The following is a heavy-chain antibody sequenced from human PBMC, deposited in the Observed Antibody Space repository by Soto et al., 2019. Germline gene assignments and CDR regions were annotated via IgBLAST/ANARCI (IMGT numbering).Heavy chain of an antibody. V-gene: IGHV4-34*01. J-gene: IGHJ4*02. Sequence: PSETLSLTCAVYGGSFSGYYWSWFRQPPGKGLEWIGEINHSGSTNYNPSLKSRVTISVDTSKNQFSLKLSSVTAADTAVYYCARAAPRYCSGGSCYSGRDYWRQRTLLTASS. CDR2: INHSGST. CDR1: GGSFSGYY. D-gene: IGHD2-15*01. CDR3: ARAAPRYCSGGSCYSGRDY.